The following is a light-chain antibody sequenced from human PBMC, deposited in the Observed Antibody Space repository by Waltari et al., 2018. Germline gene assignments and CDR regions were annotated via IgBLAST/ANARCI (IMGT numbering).Light chain of an antibody. CDR1: QVCGDS. Sequence: DIQLTQSPSSLSASAGHRVTIACRASQVCGDSLAWYQQKPGKAPRLLIYAASTLHSGVPSRFSGSASGTDFTLTISSLQPEDVATYYCQKYNRAPRTFGQGTYVEIK. CDR2: AAS. V-gene: IGKV1-27*01. J-gene: IGKJ1*01. CDR3: QKYNRAPRT.